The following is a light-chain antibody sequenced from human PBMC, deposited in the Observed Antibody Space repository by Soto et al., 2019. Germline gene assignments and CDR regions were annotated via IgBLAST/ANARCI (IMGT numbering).Light chain of an antibody. J-gene: IGLJ1*01. CDR2: DVS. CDR1: SSDVGGYNY. Sequence: QSALTQPASVSGSPGQSITISCTETSSDVGGYNYVSWYQQHPGKAPKLMIYDVSNRPSGVSNRFSGSKSGNTASLTISGLQAEDDADYYCSSYTSSSTLLYVFGTGTKLTVL. V-gene: IGLV2-14*01. CDR3: SSYTSSSTLLYV.